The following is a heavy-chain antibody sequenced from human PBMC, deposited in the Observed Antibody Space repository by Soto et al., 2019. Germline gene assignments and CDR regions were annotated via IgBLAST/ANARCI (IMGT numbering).Heavy chain of an antibody. CDR1: GYSFTSYG. CDR2: ISTDNGNT. CDR3: ARDVPDTSLFFYCYGMDV. Sequence: QVHLVQSGAEVRKPGASVKVSCKASGYSFTSYGISWVRQAPGQGLEWMGWISTDNGNTNYAHNLQGRVSTTIDPSTSTAYMELWSLGSDDTAVYYCARDVPDTSLFFYCYGMDVWGQGTTVTVSS. V-gene: IGHV1-18*01. J-gene: IGHJ6*02. D-gene: IGHD2-21*01.